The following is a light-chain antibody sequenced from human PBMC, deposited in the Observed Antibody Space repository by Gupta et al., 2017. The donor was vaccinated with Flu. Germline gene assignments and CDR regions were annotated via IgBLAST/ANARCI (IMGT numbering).Light chain of an antibody. J-gene: IGLJ3*02. CDR2: RES. Sequence: GQTAKITSSGDELTSKYDYWNRQKPGQAPVLMIYRESERSSGIPERFSGSSSGTTHTLTISRVQAEDEADYYCHSTDSSGNHRVFGGGTKLTVL. CDR3: HSTDSSGNHRV. CDR1: ELTSKY. V-gene: IGLV3-25*03.